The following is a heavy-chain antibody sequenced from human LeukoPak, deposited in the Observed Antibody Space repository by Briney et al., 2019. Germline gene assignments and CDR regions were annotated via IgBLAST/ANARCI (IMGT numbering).Heavy chain of an antibody. CDR3: TRVGGSGYLPY. Sequence: GASVKVSCKASGGTFSSYAISWVRQAPGQGLEWMGGIIPIFGTANYAQKLQGRVTMTTDTSTSTAYMELRSLRSDDTAVYYCTRVGGSGYLPYWGQGTLVTVSS. V-gene: IGHV1-69*05. CDR2: IIPIFGTA. CDR1: GGTFSSYA. J-gene: IGHJ4*02. D-gene: IGHD3-22*01.